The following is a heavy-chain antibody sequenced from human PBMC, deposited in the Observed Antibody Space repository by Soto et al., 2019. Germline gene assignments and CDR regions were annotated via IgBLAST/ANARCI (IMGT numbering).Heavy chain of an antibody. CDR3: ARDQFPQASPLEAFDI. CDR1: GFTFSSYS. V-gene: IGHV3-21*01. Sequence: GGSLRLSCAASGFTFSSYSMNWVRQAPGKGLEWVSSISSSSSYIYYADSVKGRFTISRDNAKNSLYLQMNSLRAEDTAVYYWARDQFPQASPLEAFDIWGQGTMVTVSS. J-gene: IGHJ3*02. CDR2: ISSSSSYI.